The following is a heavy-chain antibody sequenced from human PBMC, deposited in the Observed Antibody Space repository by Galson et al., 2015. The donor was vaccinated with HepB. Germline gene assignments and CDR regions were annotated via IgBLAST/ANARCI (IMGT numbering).Heavy chain of an antibody. CDR1: GFTFSSYG. CDR3: AGTFGGEGAPFDY. Sequence: SLRLSCAASGFTFSSYGMHWVRQAPGKGLEWVAVISYDGSNKYYADSVKGRFTISRDNSKNTLYLQMNSLRAEDTAVYYCAGTFGGEGAPFDYWGQGTLVTVSS. J-gene: IGHJ4*02. V-gene: IGHV3-30*03. CDR2: ISYDGSNK. D-gene: IGHD3-3*01.